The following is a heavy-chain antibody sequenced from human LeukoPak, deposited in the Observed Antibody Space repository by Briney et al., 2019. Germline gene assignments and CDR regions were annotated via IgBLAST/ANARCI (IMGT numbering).Heavy chain of an antibody. CDR3: AAGGDDAKAGY. D-gene: IGHD3-16*01. CDR1: GASITSGRYY. CDR2: IHYAGTPT. V-gene: IGHV4-39*02. Sequence: SEALSLTCSVYGASITSGRYYWGWMRQAPGKGLEWIVTIHYAGTPTFCNPSLESRVSLFSDTSRNDFSLRLRSVTDADTAVYYCAAGGDDAKAGYWGQGTLVTVSS. J-gene: IGHJ4*02.